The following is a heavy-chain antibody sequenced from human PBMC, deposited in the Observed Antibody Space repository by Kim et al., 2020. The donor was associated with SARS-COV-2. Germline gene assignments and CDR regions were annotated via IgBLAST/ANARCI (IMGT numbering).Heavy chain of an antibody. CDR1: GYSFTSYW. CDR3: ARRQSRYNWNGHSGGGSKSNWFDP. V-gene: IGHV5-51*01. CDR2: IYPGDSDT. J-gene: IGHJ5*02. D-gene: IGHD1-1*01. Sequence: GESLKISCKGSGYSFTSYWIGWVRQMPGKGLEWMGIIYPGDSDTRYSPSFQGQVTISADKSISTAYLQWSSLKASDTAMYYCARRQSRYNWNGHSGGGSKSNWFDPWGQGTLVTVSS.